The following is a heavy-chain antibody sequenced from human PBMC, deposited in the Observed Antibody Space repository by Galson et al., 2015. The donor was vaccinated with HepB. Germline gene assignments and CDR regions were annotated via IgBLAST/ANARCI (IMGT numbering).Heavy chain of an antibody. CDR2: INPHSGGT. CDR1: GYTFIDHY. V-gene: IGHV1-2*05. CDR3: ARGKQTSQVGDRGYFDY. D-gene: IGHD1-26*01. J-gene: IGHJ4*02. Sequence: SVKVSCKASGYTFIDHYIHWVRQAPGQGLEWMGRINPHSGGTNYAQKFQGRVTMTWDTSVSTAYMELSSLTSDDTVVYYCARGKQTSQVGDRGYFDYWGQGTLVTVSS.